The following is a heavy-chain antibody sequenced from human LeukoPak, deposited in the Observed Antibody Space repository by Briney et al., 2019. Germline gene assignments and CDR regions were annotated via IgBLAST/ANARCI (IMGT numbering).Heavy chain of an antibody. CDR1: GGSISSGSYY. Sequence: PSQTLSLTCTVSGGSISSGSYYWSWIRQPAGKGLEWIGRIYTSGSTNYNPYLKSRVTISVDTSKNQFSLKLSSVTAADTAVYYCARYGPRWYFDLWGRGTLVTVSS. V-gene: IGHV4-61*02. CDR2: IYTSGST. J-gene: IGHJ2*01. CDR3: ARYGPRWYFDL. D-gene: IGHD3-10*01.